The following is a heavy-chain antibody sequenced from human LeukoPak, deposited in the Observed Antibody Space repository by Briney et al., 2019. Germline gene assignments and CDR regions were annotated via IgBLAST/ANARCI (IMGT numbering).Heavy chain of an antibody. D-gene: IGHD2-15*01. J-gene: IGHJ4*02. CDR1: GFTFSSYA. V-gene: IGHV3-23*01. CDR2: ISGSGGST. CDR3: AKGLRYCSGVTCYKDNY. Sequence: GGSPRLSCAASGFTFSSYAMSWVRQAPGKGLEWVSTISGSGGSTYYADSVKGRFTLSRDNSKNTLYLQMNSLRAEDTAVYYCAKGLRYCSGVTCYKDNYWGQGTLVTVSS.